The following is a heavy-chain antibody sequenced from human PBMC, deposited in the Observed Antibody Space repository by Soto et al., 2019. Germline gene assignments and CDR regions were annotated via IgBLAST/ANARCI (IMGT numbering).Heavy chain of an antibody. Sequence: EVQLVESGGGLIQPGGSLRLSCAASGFNVSSTHMSWVRQAPGKGLEWVSLLYSGGRTYYADSVKGRFTISRDNSKNTLYLQINSLRAEDTAVYYCAIRRGYSGYDSAFDVWGQGTMVTVSS. D-gene: IGHD5-12*01. CDR2: LYSGGRT. V-gene: IGHV3-53*01. CDR3: AIRRGYSGYDSAFDV. J-gene: IGHJ3*01. CDR1: GFNVSSTH.